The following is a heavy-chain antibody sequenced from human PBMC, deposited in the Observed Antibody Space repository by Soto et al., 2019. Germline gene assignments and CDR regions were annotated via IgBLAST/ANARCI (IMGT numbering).Heavy chain of an antibody. Sequence: ASVKVSCKASGYTFTAYYMPWVRQAPGQGLEWMGWINPNSGGTNYAQKFQGWVTMTRDTSISTAYMELSRLGSDDTAVYYCAREAEVWSGYYNWFDPWGQGTLVTVS. CDR1: GYTFTAYY. J-gene: IGHJ5*02. V-gene: IGHV1-2*04. CDR3: AREAEVWSGYYNWFDP. D-gene: IGHD3-3*01. CDR2: INPNSGGT.